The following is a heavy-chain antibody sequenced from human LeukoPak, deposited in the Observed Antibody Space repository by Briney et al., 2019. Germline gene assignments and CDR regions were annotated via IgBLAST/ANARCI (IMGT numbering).Heavy chain of an antibody. V-gene: IGHV1-46*01. Sequence: ASVKVSCKASGGTFSNYAISWVRQAPGQGLEWMGIINPSGGSTSYAQKFQGRVTVTRDTSTSTVYMELSSLRSEDTAVYYCVRDRGKCSGGSCYPGAYWGQGTRVTVSS. J-gene: IGHJ4*02. CDR1: GGTFSNYA. CDR2: INPSGGST. CDR3: VRDRGKCSGGSCYPGAY. D-gene: IGHD2-15*01.